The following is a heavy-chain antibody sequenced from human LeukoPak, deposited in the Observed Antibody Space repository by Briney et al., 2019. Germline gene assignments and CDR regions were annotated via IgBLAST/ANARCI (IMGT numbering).Heavy chain of an antibody. CDR2: ISSSGSTI. D-gene: IGHD4-17*01. J-gene: IGHJ4*02. CDR1: GFTFSDYY. CDR3: ARDRTTVTTYLDY. Sequence: GGSLRLSCAASGFTFSDYYMSWIRQAPGKGLEWASYISSSGSTIYYADSVKGRFTISRDNAKNSLYLQMNSLRAEDTAVYYCARDRTTVTTYLDYWGQGTLVTVSS. V-gene: IGHV3-11*01.